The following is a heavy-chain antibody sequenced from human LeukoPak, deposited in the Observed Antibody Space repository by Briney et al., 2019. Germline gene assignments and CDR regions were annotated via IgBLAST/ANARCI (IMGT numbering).Heavy chain of an antibody. CDR1: GFTVSTNY. V-gene: IGHV3-53*01. Sequence: GRSLRLSCAASGFTVSTNYMSWVRQAPGKGLEWVSVISSGGNTCYADSVKGRFTISRDNSKNTMYLQMNSLRAEDTAVYYCGRLTSWGQGTLVTVSS. CDR3: GRLTS. J-gene: IGHJ4*02. D-gene: IGHD1-1*01. CDR2: ISSGGNT.